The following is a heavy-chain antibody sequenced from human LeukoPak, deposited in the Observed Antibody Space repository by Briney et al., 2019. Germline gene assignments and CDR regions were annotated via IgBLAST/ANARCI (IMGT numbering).Heavy chain of an antibody. Sequence: SVKVSCKASGYTFTGYYMHWVRQAPGQGLEWMGGIIPIFGTANYAQKFQGRVTITTDESTSTAYMELSSLRSEDTAVYYCASGYSGSYYGQDYWGQGTLVTVSS. CDR1: GYTFTGYY. V-gene: IGHV1-69*05. D-gene: IGHD1-26*01. J-gene: IGHJ4*02. CDR2: IIPIFGTA. CDR3: ASGYSGSYYGQDY.